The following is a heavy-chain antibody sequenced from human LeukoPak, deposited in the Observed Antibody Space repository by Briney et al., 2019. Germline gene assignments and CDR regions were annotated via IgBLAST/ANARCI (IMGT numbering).Heavy chain of an antibody. CDR1: GGSISSYY. D-gene: IGHD3-10*01. J-gene: IGHJ5*02. CDR2: IYYSGST. V-gene: IGHV4-59*01. CDR3: ARAVLGYYYGSGRYYNWFDP. Sequence: SETLSLTCTVSGGSISSYYWSWIRQPPGKGLEWIGYIYYSGSTNYNPSLKSRLSISVDTSKNQFSLKLSSVTAADTAVYYCARAVLGYYYGSGRYYNWFDPWGQGTLVTVSS.